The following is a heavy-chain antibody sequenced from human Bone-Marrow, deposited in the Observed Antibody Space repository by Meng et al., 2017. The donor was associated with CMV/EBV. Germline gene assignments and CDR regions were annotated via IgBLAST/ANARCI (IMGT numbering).Heavy chain of an antibody. CDR3: ARGGNWGSGID. J-gene: IGHJ4*02. V-gene: IGHV1-18*01. CDR1: GYTFSGYG. D-gene: IGHD7-27*01. CDR2: INGYNGNT. Sequence: ASVKVSCKASGYTFSGYGINWVRQAPGQGLEWMGWINGYNGNTKYAQKLQGRVTMTADTSTTTAYMELRRLRSDDTAVYYCARGGNWGSGIDWGQGTLVTVSS.